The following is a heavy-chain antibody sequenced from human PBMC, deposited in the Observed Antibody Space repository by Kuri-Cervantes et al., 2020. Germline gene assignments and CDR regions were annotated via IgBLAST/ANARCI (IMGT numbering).Heavy chain of an antibody. CDR2: ISWNSGSI. J-gene: IGHJ4*02. Sequence: GGSLRLSCAASGFTFSSYSMNWVRQAPGKGLEWVSGISWNSGSIGYADSVKGRFTISRDNAKNSLYLQMNSLRAEDTALYYCAKDTYSGYDWVFDYWGQGTLVTVSS. CDR1: GFTFSSYS. V-gene: IGHV3-9*01. CDR3: AKDTYSGYDWVFDY. D-gene: IGHD5-12*01.